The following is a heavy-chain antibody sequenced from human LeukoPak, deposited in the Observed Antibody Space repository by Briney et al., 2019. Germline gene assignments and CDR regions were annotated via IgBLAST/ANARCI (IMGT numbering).Heavy chain of an antibody. J-gene: IGHJ4*02. CDR2: ISGDGINT. V-gene: IGHV3-23*01. CDR3: AKDYGLGGGSCFDF. CDR1: GFIFSRYA. Sequence: PGGSLRLSCAASGFIFSRYAMSWLRQAPGKGLECVSAISGDGINTYYADSVRGRFTISKDISKSTLYLQMNSLRAEDTAVYYCAKDYGLGGGSCFDFWGQGTLVTASS. D-gene: IGHD2-15*01.